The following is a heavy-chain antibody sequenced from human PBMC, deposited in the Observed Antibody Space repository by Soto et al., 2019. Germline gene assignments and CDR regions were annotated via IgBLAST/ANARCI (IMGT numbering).Heavy chain of an antibody. V-gene: IGHV3-9*01. CDR3: AKDPVKYYYDSSGYYEYYFDY. CDR2: ISWNSGSI. CDR1: GFTFDDYA. J-gene: IGHJ4*02. D-gene: IGHD3-22*01. Sequence: GGSLRLSCAASGFTFDDYAMHWVRQAPGKGLEWVSGISWNSGSIGYADSVKGRFTISRDNAKNSLYLQMNSLRAEDTALYYCAKDPVKYYYDSSGYYEYYFDYWGQGTLVTVSS.